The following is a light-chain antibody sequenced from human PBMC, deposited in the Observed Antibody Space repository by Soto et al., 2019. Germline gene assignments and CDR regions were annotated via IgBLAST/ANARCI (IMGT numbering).Light chain of an antibody. V-gene: IGKV3-20*01. J-gene: IGKJ2*01. CDR1: QSVRSNY. CDR2: GAS. Sequence: EIVLTQSPGTLSLSPGERATLSCRASQSVRSNYLAWYQRKPGQAPRLLIYGASTRATGIPDRFSGTGSGTDFTLTISRLEPEDLAVYYCQQYGGSPYTFGQGTKLEIK. CDR3: QQYGGSPYT.